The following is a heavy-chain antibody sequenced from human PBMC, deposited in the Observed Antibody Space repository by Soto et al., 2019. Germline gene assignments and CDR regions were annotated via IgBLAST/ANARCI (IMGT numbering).Heavy chain of an antibody. Sequence: ASVKVSCKVSGYTLTELSMHWVRQAPGKGLEWMGGFDPEDGETIYAQKFQGRVTMTRDTSTSTVYMELSSLRSDDTAVYYCARTYYYGDGLDVWGQGTTVTVSS. D-gene: IGHD3-10*01. J-gene: IGHJ6*02. V-gene: IGHV1-24*01. CDR3: ARTYYYGDGLDV. CDR1: GYTLTELS. CDR2: FDPEDGET.